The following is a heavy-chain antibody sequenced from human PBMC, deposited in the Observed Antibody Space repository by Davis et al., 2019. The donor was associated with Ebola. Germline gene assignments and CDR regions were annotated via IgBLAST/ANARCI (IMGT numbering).Heavy chain of an antibody. CDR1: GVSIIDHY. D-gene: IGHD2-2*01. V-gene: IGHV4-59*11. CDR3: ARGGSPAMFKGVDE. CDR2: IDYRGRS. Sequence: PSETLSFTCTVSGVSIIDHYWSCIRQSPGKGLEWIGYIDYRGRSTYKPSLRSRITMSVDTSKNQFSLKLKSITAADTAVYYCARGGSPAMFKGVDEWGQGTLVTVAS. J-gene: IGHJ4*02.